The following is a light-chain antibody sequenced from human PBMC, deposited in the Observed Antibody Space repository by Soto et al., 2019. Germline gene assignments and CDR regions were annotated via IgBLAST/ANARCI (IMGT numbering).Light chain of an antibody. CDR2: GVT. Sequence: QSALTQPASMSGSPGQSITISCTGTSGDVGFYDFVSWYQQHPGKVPRLIIYGVTKRPSGVSHRFSGSKSGNTASLTISGLQVEDEADYSCASYTGSSTYVFGGGTKLT. CDR1: SGDVGFYDF. J-gene: IGLJ3*02. V-gene: IGLV2-14*03. CDR3: ASYTGSSTYV.